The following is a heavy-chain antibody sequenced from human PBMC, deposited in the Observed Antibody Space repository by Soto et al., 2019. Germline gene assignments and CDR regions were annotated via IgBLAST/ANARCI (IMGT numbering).Heavy chain of an antibody. Sequence: QAQLVQSGAEVKKPGASVKVSCKDSGYTFTGDDINWVRQATGQGLEWMGWMNPNSGNTGYAQNFQGRVTMTRDNSITTAYMELTSLRDDDSAVYYCAGEKVGTTGIDFWGQGTLVTVSS. J-gene: IGHJ4*02. V-gene: IGHV1-8*01. CDR2: MNPNSGNT. D-gene: IGHD1-26*01. CDR1: GYTFTGDD. CDR3: AGEKVGTTGIDF.